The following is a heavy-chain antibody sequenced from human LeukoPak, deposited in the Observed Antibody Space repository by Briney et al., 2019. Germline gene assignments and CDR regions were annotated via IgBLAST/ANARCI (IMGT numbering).Heavy chain of an antibody. D-gene: IGHD3-10*01. Sequence: PGGSLRLSCAASGFTFSNTWMNWVRQTPGKGLEWVGRIQSKTDGGTTEYAAPVKGRFTISRDDSKTTLYLQMNSLKTEDTAVYYCATLTVRGVINIWGKGTLVTVSS. CDR2: IQSKTDGGTT. CDR1: GFTFSNTW. V-gene: IGHV3-15*01. J-gene: IGHJ4*02. CDR3: ATLTVRGVINI.